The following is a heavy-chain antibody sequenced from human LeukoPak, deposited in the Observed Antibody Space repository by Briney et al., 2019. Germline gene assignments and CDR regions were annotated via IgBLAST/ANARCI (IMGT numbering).Heavy chain of an antibody. V-gene: IGHV3-53*01. CDR2: IYSGGST. CDR1: GFTVSSNY. J-gene: IGHJ4*02. D-gene: IGHD3-10*01. Sequence: PGGSLRLSCAASGFTVSSNYMSWVRQAPGKGLEWVSVIYSGGSTYYADSVKGRFTISRDNSKNMLYLHMNSLRAEDTAVYYCARILWFGDFYFDYWGQGTLVTVSS. CDR3: ARILWFGDFYFDY.